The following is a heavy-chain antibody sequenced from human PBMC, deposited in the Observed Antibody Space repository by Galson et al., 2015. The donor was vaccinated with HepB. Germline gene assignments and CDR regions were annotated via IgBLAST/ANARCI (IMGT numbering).Heavy chain of an antibody. D-gene: IGHD6-19*01. J-gene: IGHJ6*02. CDR1: GYTFTSYY. V-gene: IGHV1-46*04. CDR3: ARDLPGAVAGPHYYYYYGMDV. CDR2: INPSGGST. Sequence: SVKVSCKASGYTFTSYYMHWVRQAPGQGLEWMGIINPSGGSTSYAQKLQGRVTMTRDTSTSTVYMELSSLRSEDTAVYYCARDLPGAVAGPHYYYYYGMDVWGQGTTVTVSS.